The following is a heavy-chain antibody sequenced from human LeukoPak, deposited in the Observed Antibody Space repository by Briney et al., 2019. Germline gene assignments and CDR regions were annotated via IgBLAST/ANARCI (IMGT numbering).Heavy chain of an antibody. Sequence: GASVTVSCKVSGYTFTGYYMHWVRQAPGQGIEWMGWINPNSGCTNYAQTLQGRVTITRDTSITTAYMELSRLRSDDTAVYYCARDPTTVTKGFDIWGQGTMVTVSS. CDR3: ARDPTTVTKGFDI. CDR2: INPNSGCT. D-gene: IGHD4-17*01. CDR1: GYTFTGYY. V-gene: IGHV1-2*02. J-gene: IGHJ3*02.